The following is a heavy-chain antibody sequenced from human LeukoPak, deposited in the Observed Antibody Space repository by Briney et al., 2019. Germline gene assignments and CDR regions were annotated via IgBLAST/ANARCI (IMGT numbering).Heavy chain of an antibody. Sequence: ASVKVSCKASGYTFTSYGISWVRQAPGQGLEWMGWISAYNGNTNYAQKLQGRVTMTTDTSTSTAYMELRSLRSDDTAVYYCARDRSSSWSRYYYYYYMDVWGKGTTVTVSS. CDR1: GYTFTSYG. J-gene: IGHJ6*03. CDR3: ARDRSSSWSRYYYYYYMDV. D-gene: IGHD6-13*01. CDR2: ISAYNGNT. V-gene: IGHV1-18*01.